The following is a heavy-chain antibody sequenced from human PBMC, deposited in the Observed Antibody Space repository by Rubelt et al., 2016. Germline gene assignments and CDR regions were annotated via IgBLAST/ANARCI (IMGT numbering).Heavy chain of an antibody. CDR3: ARGGEWELYSFDI. CDR1: GFTVSSNY. J-gene: IGHJ3*02. CDR2: IYSGGST. D-gene: IGHD1-26*01. V-gene: IGHV3-53*01. Sequence: EVQLVESGGGLIQPGGSLRLSCAASGFTVSSNYMSWVRQAPGKGLEWVSVIYSGGSTYYADSVKGRLTISRDNSKNSLYIQMNSLRAEDTAVYYCARGGEWELYSFDIWGQGTMVTVSS.